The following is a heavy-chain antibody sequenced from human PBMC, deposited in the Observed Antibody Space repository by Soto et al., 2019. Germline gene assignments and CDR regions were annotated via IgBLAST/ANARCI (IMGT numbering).Heavy chain of an antibody. D-gene: IGHD6-13*01. J-gene: IGHJ6*02. CDR2: IYYSGST. V-gene: IGHV4-39*01. Sequence: PPETLSLTCTVSGGSISSSSYYWGWIRQPPGKGLEWIGSIYYSGSTYYNPSLKSRVTISVDTSKNQFSLKLSSVTAADTAVYYCASQQLASSYYGMDAWGQGITVTVS. CDR1: GGSISSSSYY. CDR3: ASQQLASSYYGMDA.